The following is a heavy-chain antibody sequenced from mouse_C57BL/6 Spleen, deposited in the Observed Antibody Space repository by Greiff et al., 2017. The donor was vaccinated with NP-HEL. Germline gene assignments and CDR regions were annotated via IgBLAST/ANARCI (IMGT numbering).Heavy chain of an antibody. Sequence: QVHVKQSGAELVRPGTSVKVSCKASGYAFTNYLIEWVKQRPGQGLEWIGVINPGSGGTNYNEKFKGKATLTADKSSSTAYMQLSSLTSEDSAVDFCATQQFFITTGGFAYWGQGTLVTVSA. J-gene: IGHJ3*01. CDR1: GYAFTNYL. CDR2: INPGSGGT. D-gene: IGHD1-1*01. V-gene: IGHV1-54*01. CDR3: ATQQFFITTGGFAY.